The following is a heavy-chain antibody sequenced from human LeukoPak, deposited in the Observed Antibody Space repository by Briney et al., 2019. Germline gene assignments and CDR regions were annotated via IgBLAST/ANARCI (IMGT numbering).Heavy chain of an antibody. CDR1: GYTFTSYY. V-gene: IGHV1-46*01. CDR2: INPSGGST. CDR3: ARDRYYYDSSGYYYVRWFDP. J-gene: IGHJ5*02. Sequence: GASVKVSCKASGYTFTSYYMHWVRQAPGQGLEWMGIINPSGGSTSYAQKFQGRVTMTRDMSTSTVYMELSSLRSEDTAVYYCARDRYYYDSSGYYYVRWFDPWGQGTLVTVSS. D-gene: IGHD3-22*01.